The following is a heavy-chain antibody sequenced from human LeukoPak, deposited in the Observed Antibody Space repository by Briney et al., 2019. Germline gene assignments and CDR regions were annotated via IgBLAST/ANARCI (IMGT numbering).Heavy chain of an antibody. D-gene: IGHD2-15*01. CDR2: IWYNGSNK. Sequence: PGRSLRLSCAASGFTFSSYGMHWVRQAPGKGLEWVAVIWYNGSNKYYADSVKGRFTISRDNSKNTLYLQMNSLRAEDTAVYYCANDGGKISYWGQGTLVTVSS. CDR3: ANDGGKISY. J-gene: IGHJ4*02. V-gene: IGHV3-33*06. CDR1: GFTFSSYG.